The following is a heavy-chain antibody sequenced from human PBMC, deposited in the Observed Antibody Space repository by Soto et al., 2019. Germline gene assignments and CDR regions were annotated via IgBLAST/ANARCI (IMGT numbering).Heavy chain of an antibody. Sequence: GGSLRLSCAASGFTFSSYGMHWVRQAPGKGLEWVAVISYDGSNKYYADSVKGRFTISRDNSKNTLYLQMNGLRAEDTAVYYCAKTYKVFYYYYGMDVRGQGTTVTVSS. CDR1: GFTFSSYG. D-gene: IGHD1-1*01. CDR2: ISYDGSNK. CDR3: AKTYKVFYYYYGMDV. J-gene: IGHJ6*02. V-gene: IGHV3-30*18.